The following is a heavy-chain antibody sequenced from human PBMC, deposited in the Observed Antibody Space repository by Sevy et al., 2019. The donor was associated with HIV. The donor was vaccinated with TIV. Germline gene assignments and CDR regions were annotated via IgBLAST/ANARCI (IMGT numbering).Heavy chain of an antibody. J-gene: IGHJ6*02. Sequence: EGSLRLSCAPSGFTFSTYAMNWVRQAPGKGLEWVSSIGGSGRYTYYADSVEGRFTISRDNSKNMLYLQMNSLRVADTAVYYCAKGYCSGGTCPRDYYYYGMDVWGQGTTVTVSS. CDR3: AKGYCSGGTCPRDYYYYGMDV. D-gene: IGHD2-15*01. V-gene: IGHV3-23*01. CDR2: IGGSGRYT. CDR1: GFTFSTYA.